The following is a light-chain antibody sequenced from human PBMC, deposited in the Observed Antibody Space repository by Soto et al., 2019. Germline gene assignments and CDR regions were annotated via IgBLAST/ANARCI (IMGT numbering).Light chain of an antibody. CDR2: AAS. V-gene: IGKV1-39*01. Sequence: DIQMTQSPSSLSASVGDRVTITCRASQSISSYLNWYQQKPGKAPKLXIYAASSLHSGVPSRFSGSGAGTDFTLTISSLQPEDFATDYCQQSYSTTLTFGQGTKVDNK. CDR1: QSISSY. J-gene: IGKJ1*01. CDR3: QQSYSTTLT.